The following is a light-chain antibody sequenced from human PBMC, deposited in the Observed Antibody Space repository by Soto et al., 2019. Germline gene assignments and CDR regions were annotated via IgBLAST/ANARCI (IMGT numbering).Light chain of an antibody. CDR3: QQYYSTPIT. J-gene: IGKJ5*01. CDR2: WAS. V-gene: IGKV4-1*01. CDR1: QSVLYSSNNKNY. Sequence: DIVMTQSPDSLAVSLGERATINCKSSQSVLYSSNNKNYLAWYQQKPGQPPKLLIYWASTLESGVPDRFSGGGSGTDFTLTISSLQAEDVAVYYCQQYYSTPITFGQETRLDIK.